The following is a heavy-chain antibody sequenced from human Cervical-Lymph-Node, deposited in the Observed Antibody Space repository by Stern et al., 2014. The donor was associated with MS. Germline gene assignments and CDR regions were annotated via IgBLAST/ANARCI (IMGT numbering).Heavy chain of an antibody. D-gene: IGHD2-2*01. CDR2: ISPSGGRT. J-gene: IGHJ6*02. Sequence: VQLVQSGTEVKKPGASVKVSCTTSGYSFTSYDIHWVRQAPGQGHEWMGIISPSGGRTRYEQKFQGRVTMTRDTSTSTVYMELSSLRSEDTAVYFCARDDVEVVPTAMRYDYYGMDVWGQGTTVTVSS. CDR1: GYSFTSYD. CDR3: ARDDVEVVPTAMRYDYYGMDV. V-gene: IGHV1-46*01.